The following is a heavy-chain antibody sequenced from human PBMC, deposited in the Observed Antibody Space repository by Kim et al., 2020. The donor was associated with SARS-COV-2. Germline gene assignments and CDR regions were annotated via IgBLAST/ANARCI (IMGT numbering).Heavy chain of an antibody. CDR2: IYYSGST. CDR3: ARHAGYDILIGYHLGSDAFDI. CDR1: GGSISSSSYY. Sequence: SETLSLTCTVSGGSISSSSYYWGWIRQPPGKGLEWIGSIYYSGSTYYNPSPKSRVTISVDTSKNQFSLKVSSVTAVDTAGYYCARHAGYDILIGYHLGSDAFDIWGQGAMGTVSS. J-gene: IGHJ3*02. V-gene: IGHV4-39*01. D-gene: IGHD3-9*01.